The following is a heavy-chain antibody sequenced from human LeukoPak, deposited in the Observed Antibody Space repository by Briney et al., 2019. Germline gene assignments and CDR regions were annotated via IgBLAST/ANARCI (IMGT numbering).Heavy chain of an antibody. CDR1: GGTLSSYA. V-gene: IGHV1-69*05. D-gene: IGHD6-25*01. CDR2: IIPIFGTA. J-gene: IGHJ5*02. Sequence: SVKVSCKASGGTLSSYAISWVRHAPGQGLEWMGRIIPIFGTANYAQKFQGRVTITTDESTSTAYMELSSLRSEDTAVYYCARGLGKGYISGGWFDPWGQGTLVTVSS. CDR3: ARGLGKGYISGGWFDP.